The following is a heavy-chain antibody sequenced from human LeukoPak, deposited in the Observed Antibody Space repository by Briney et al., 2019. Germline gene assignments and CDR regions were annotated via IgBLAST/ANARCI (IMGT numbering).Heavy chain of an antibody. D-gene: IGHD3-22*01. V-gene: IGHV1-18*01. J-gene: IGHJ4*02. CDR2: ISAYNGNT. CDR3: ARVYDSSGYYIEYFDY. CDR1: GYTFTSYG. Sequence: ASVKVSCKASGYTFTSYGISWVRQAPGQGLEWMGWISAYNGNTNYAQKLQGRVTMTTDTSTSIAYMELRSLRSDDTAVYYCARVYDSSGYYIEYFDYWGQGTLVTVSS.